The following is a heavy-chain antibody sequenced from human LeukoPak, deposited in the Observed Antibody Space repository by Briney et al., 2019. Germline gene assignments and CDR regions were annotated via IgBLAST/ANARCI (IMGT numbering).Heavy chain of an antibody. V-gene: IGHV1-2*06. CDR2: INPNSGGT. D-gene: IGHD5-24*01. CDR1: GYTFTGYY. CDR3: ARDLRGDGYNADY. Sequence: ASVKVSCKASGYTFTGYYMHWVRQAPGQGLEWMGRINPNSGGTNYAQKFQGRVTMTRDTSISTAYMELSRLRSDDTAVYYCARDLRGDGYNADYWGQGTLATVSS. J-gene: IGHJ4*02.